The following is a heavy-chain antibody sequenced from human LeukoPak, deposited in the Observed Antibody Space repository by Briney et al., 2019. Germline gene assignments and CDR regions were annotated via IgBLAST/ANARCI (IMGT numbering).Heavy chain of an antibody. D-gene: IGHD1-26*01. CDR2: ISSSSSYI. Sequence: GGSLRLSCAASGFTFSSYSMNWVRQAPGKGLEWVSSISSSSSYIYYADSVKGRFTISRDNAKNSLYLQMNSLRAEDTAVYYCARDPRGSYSRDYYYYMDVWGKGTTVTVSS. V-gene: IGHV3-21*01. CDR1: GFTFSSYS. J-gene: IGHJ6*03. CDR3: ARDPRGSYSRDYYYYMDV.